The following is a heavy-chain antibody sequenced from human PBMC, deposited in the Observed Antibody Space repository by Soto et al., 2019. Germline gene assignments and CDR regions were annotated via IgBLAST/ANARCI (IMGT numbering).Heavy chain of an antibody. D-gene: IGHD5-12*01. CDR3: ARDGSGYDYPYYYGKDV. V-gene: IGHV3-21*01. J-gene: IGHJ6*02. CDR1: EFTFSSYS. CDR2: ISSSSSYI. Sequence: EVQLVESGGGLVKPGGSLRLSCAASEFTFSSYSMNWVRQAPGKGLEWVSSISSSSSYIYYADSVKGRFTISRDNAKNSLYLQMNSLRAEDTAVYYCARDGSGYDYPYYYGKDVWGQGTTVTVSS.